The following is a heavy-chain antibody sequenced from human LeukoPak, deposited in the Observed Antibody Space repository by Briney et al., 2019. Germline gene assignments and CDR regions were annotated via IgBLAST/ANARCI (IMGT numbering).Heavy chain of an antibody. CDR2: FYPSDPDT. V-gene: IGHV5-51*01. Sequence: GASLKIPAKGSGYSSTSYWCCWWRRLPGKGLEWWGIFYPSDPDTRYSPSFQGQVTISPEKSISTPYLQCSSLKASDTAMYYCARLKVWGLSDYWGQGTLVTVSS. CDR1: GYSSTSYW. CDR3: ARLKVWGLSDY. D-gene: IGHD3-16*01. J-gene: IGHJ4*02.